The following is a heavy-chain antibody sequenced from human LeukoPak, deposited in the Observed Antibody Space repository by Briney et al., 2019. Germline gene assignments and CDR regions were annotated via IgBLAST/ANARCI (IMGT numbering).Heavy chain of an antibody. D-gene: IGHD3-10*01. CDR3: ATRGYGSAPYDY. V-gene: IGHV4-39*01. CDR2: IYYSGST. J-gene: IGHJ4*02. Sequence: SETLSLTCTVSGGSISSSSYYWGWIRQPPGTGLEWIGSIYYSGSTYYNPSLKSRVTISVDTSKNQFSLKLSSVTAADTAVYYCATRGYGSAPYDYWGQGTLVTVSS. CDR1: GGSISSSSYY.